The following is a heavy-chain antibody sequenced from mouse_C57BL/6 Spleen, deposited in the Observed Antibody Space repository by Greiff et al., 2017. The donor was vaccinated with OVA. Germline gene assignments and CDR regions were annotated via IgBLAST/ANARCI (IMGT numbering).Heavy chain of an antibody. CDR2: INPSNGGT. J-gene: IGHJ1*03. CDR3: ARSGGLPRYFDV. D-gene: IGHD2-10*01. CDR1: GYTFTSYW. V-gene: IGHV1-53*01. Sequence: QVQLQQPGTELVKPGASVKLSCKASGYTFTSYWMHWVKQRPGQGLEWIGNINPSNGGTNYNEKFKSKATLTVDKSYSTAYLKLSSLTSEDSAVYYCARSGGLPRYFDVWGTGTTVTVSS.